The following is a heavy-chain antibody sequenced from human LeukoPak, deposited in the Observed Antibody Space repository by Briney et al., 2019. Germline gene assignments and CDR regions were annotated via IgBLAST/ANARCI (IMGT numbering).Heavy chain of an antibody. V-gene: IGHV3-7*01. CDR1: GFTFSSYG. Sequence: PGGSLRLSCAASGFTFSSYGLSWVRQAPGKGLEWVANIKQDGSEKYYVDSVKGRFTISRDNAKNSLYLQMNSLRAEDTAVYYCARERSDYDILTGYPLYYYYGMDVWGQGTTVTVSS. D-gene: IGHD3-9*01. J-gene: IGHJ6*02. CDR3: ARERSDYDILTGYPLYYYYGMDV. CDR2: IKQDGSEK.